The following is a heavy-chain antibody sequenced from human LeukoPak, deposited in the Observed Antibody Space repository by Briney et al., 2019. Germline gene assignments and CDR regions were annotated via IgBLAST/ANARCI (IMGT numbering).Heavy chain of an antibody. CDR3: TRRPDSGNPNFDY. D-gene: IGHD1-26*01. CDR1: GFTHSGSA. Sequence: GGSLKLSCAASGFTHSGSAIHWVRQASGKGLEWVGRIRSKTNSYATAYGASVKGRFTISRDDSKNTAYLQMNSLKTEDTAVYYCTRRPDSGNPNFDYWGQGTLVTVSS. J-gene: IGHJ4*02. CDR2: IRSKTNSYAT. V-gene: IGHV3-73*01.